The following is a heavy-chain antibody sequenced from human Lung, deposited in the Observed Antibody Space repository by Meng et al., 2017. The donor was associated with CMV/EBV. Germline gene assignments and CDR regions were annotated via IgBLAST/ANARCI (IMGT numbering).Heavy chain of an antibody. Sequence: QVRLVVWGGGAVLPGGSLRLSCAVAGFTFNRYGMPWVRQAQGKGLEWVAFIRYDESDKYYGESVKGRFTISRETSRNTLDLQMNSLRPEDTGVYYCAKDDPVLHQWGQGTLVTAS. J-gene: IGHJ4*02. CDR3: AKDDPVLHQ. CDR2: IRYDESDK. V-gene: IGHV3-30*02. CDR1: GFTFNRYG.